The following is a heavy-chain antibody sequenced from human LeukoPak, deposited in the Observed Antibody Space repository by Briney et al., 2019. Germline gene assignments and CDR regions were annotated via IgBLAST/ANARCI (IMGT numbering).Heavy chain of an antibody. Sequence: GGSLRLSCAASGFTFSSYSMNWDRQAPGKGLEWVSYISRSSSTIYYADSVKGRFTVSRDNAKNSLYLQMNSLRAEDTAVYYCAKDDAGITMVRGVIAAFDIWGQGTMVTVSS. D-gene: IGHD3-10*01. CDR3: AKDDAGITMVRGVIAAFDI. J-gene: IGHJ3*02. CDR2: ISRSSSTI. V-gene: IGHV3-48*01. CDR1: GFTFSSYS.